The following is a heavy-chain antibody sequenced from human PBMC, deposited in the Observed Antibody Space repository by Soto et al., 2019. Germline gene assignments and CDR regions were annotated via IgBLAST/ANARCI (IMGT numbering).Heavy chain of an antibody. D-gene: IGHD2-2*01. CDR2: IYYSGST. V-gene: IGHV4-31*03. CDR3: ARFCSSTSCYAVEFAY. Sequence: PSETLSLTCTVSGGSISSGGYYWSWIRQHPGKGLEWIGYIYYSGSTYYNPSLKSRVTISVDTSKNQFSLKLSSVTAADTAVYYCARFCSSTSCYAVEFAYWGQGTPVTVSS. J-gene: IGHJ4*02. CDR1: GGSISSGGYY.